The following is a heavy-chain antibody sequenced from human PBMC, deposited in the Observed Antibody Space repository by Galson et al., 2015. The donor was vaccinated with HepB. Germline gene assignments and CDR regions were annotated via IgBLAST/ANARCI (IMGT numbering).Heavy chain of an antibody. J-gene: IGHJ4*02. Sequence: SVKASCKASGYTFTSYYMHWVRQAPGQGLEWMGIINPSGGSTSYAQKFQGRVTMTRDTSTSTVYMELSSLRSEDTAVYYCARRLVLSGAWVGNDYWGQGTLVTVSS. D-gene: IGHD6-6*01. CDR2: INPSGGST. V-gene: IGHV1-46*01. CDR1: GYTFTSYY. CDR3: ARRLVLSGAWVGNDY.